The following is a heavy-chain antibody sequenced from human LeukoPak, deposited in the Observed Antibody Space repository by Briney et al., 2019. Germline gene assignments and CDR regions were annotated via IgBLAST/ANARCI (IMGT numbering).Heavy chain of an antibody. CDR2: IRYDGSNK. Sequence: PGGSLRLSCAASGFTSSSYGMHWVRQAPGKGLEWVAFIRYDGSNKCYADSVKGRFTISRDNSKNTLYLQMNSLRAEDTAVYYCAKDPTFLDLGYCSSTSCYHHYFDYWGQGTLVTVSS. V-gene: IGHV3-30*02. J-gene: IGHJ4*02. CDR1: GFTSSSYG. CDR3: AKDPTFLDLGYCSSTSCYHHYFDY. D-gene: IGHD2-2*01.